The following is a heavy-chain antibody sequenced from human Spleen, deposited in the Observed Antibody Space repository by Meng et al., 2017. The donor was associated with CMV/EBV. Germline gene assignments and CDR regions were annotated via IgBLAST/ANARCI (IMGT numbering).Heavy chain of an antibody. Sequence: SGGIFSRYAISWLRQAPGKGLEWMGGFIPILGTGKYAQKLQGRVTIIMDESTSTAYMELSSLRSDDSAVYYCASPKGDEGIRHQFDYWGQGTLVTVSS. CDR1: GGIFSRYA. CDR2: FIPILGTG. J-gene: IGHJ4*02. CDR3: ASPKGDEGIRHQFDY. V-gene: IGHV1-69*05. D-gene: IGHD3-16*01.